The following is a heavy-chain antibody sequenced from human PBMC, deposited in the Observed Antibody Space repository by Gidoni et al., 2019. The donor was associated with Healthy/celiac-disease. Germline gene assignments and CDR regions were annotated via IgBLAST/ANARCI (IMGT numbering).Heavy chain of an antibody. CDR2: IWYDGSNK. J-gene: IGHJ4*02. V-gene: IGHV3-33*01. Sequence: QVQLVESGGGVVQPWRSLSLSCASSGFTFSSYGMHWVRQAPGKGLEWVAVIWYDGSNKYYADSVKGRFTISRDNSKNTLYLQMNSLRAEDTAVYYCARDAAGDFDYWGQGTLVTVSS. CDR3: ARDAAGDFDY. CDR1: GFTFSSYG. D-gene: IGHD6-13*01.